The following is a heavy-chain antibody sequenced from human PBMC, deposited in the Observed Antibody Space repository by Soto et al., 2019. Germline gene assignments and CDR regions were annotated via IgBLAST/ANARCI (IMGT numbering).Heavy chain of an antibody. J-gene: IGHJ4*02. Sequence: QVQLVQSGTEVKKPGASVKVSCKASGYTFTNYGITWVRQAPGQGLEWMGWISAYNGDTKNAQMLQGRVTMTTDTSPSTAYMDLSSRRSDDTAVYYWGRGGDYYGLDNWGQGTRVTVSS. CDR3: GRGGDYYGLDN. CDR1: GYTFTNYG. V-gene: IGHV1-18*01. D-gene: IGHD3-22*01. CDR2: ISAYNGDT.